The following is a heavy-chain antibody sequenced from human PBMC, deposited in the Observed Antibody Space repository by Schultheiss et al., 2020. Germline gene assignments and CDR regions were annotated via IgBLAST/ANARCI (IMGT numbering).Heavy chain of an antibody. Sequence: GGSLRLSCAASGFTLSAYNMNWFRQAPGKGLEWVSVISGSGGSTYYADSVKGRFTISRDNSKNTLYLQMNSLRAEDTAVYYCARDGQIGLFDQWGQGTLVTVSS. CDR1: GFTLSAYN. CDR3: ARDGQIGLFDQ. D-gene: IGHD2-21*01. V-gene: IGHV3-23*01. CDR2: ISGSGGST. J-gene: IGHJ4*02.